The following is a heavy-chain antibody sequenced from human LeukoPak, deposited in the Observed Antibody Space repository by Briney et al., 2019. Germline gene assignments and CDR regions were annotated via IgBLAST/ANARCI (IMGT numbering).Heavy chain of an antibody. CDR1: GFTFSSYA. V-gene: IGHV3-64D*09. D-gene: IGHD3-22*01. Sequence: GGSLRLSCSASGFTFSSYAMNWVRQAPGKGLEYVSAISSNGGSTYYADSVKGRFTISRDNSKNTLYLKMSSLRAEDTAVYYCVNSQYYDSSGYYLGPYFDYWGQGTLVTVSS. J-gene: IGHJ4*02. CDR3: VNSQYYDSSGYYLGPYFDY. CDR2: ISSNGGST.